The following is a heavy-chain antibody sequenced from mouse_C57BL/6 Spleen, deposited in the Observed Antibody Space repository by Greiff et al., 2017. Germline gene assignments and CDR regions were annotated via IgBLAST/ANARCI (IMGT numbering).Heavy chain of an antibody. CDR2: IYPGSGST. Sequence: QVHVKQPGAELVKPGASVKMSCKASGYTFTSYWITWVKQRPGQGLEWIGDIYPGSGSTNYNEKFKSKATLTVDTSSSTAYMQRSSLTSEDSAVYYCARGYYSNSYYAMDYWGQGTSVTVSS. CDR3: ARGYYSNSYYAMDY. D-gene: IGHD2-5*01. J-gene: IGHJ4*01. CDR1: GYTFTSYW. V-gene: IGHV1-55*01.